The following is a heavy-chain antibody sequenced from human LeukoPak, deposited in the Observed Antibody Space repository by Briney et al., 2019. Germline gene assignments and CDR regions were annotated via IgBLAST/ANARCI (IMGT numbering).Heavy chain of an antibody. CDR2: TKSKMDGVIT. CDR1: GFTFINAW. J-gene: IGHJ4*02. CDR3: TTEID. Sequence: GGSLCPFCAPSGFTFINAWMSWVRQAPREGRGWAGHTKSKMDGVITDYATPVKRRLTITRDDSKNTQYQHLDRLKTEDIAVYNCTTEIDWGQGTLVTVSS. V-gene: IGHV3-15*01.